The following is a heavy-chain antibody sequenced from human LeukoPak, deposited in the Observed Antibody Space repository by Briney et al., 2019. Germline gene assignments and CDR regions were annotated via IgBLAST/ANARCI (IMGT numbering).Heavy chain of an antibody. CDR1: GFTFSGHW. Sequence: GGSLRLSCAASGFTFSGHWMSWVRQAPGKGREWMANINQGGSDKYYVDSVKGRFTISRDNANNLLYLQMNSLRGEDTAVYYCTRDRSRAEDDWGQGTLVTVSS. V-gene: IGHV3-7*01. D-gene: IGHD1-14*01. CDR2: INQGGSDK. CDR3: TRDRSRAEDD. J-gene: IGHJ4*02.